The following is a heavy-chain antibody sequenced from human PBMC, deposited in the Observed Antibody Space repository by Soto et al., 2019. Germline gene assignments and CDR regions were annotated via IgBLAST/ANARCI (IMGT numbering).Heavy chain of an antibody. D-gene: IGHD2-15*01. J-gene: IGHJ4*02. Sequence: QITLKESGPTLVKPTQTLTLTCTFSGFSLSTHGVGVGWVRQPAGKALEWLALIYWDDDKRYSASLNSRLTINKDTSKTQVVLTMTNMDPVDTATYSCAHAMLYCTGGSCSTGFDSWGQGTLVTVSS. CDR2: IYWDDDK. CDR1: GFSLSTHGVG. V-gene: IGHV2-5*02. CDR3: AHAMLYCTGGSCSTGFDS.